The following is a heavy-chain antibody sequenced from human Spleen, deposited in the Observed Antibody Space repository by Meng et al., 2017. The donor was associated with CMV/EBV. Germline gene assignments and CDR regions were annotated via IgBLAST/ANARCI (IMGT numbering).Heavy chain of an antibody. CDR1: EFTVSNNY. V-gene: IGHV3-53*05. CDR2: IYSGGST. CDR3: TKSDPGHVVVVTATRGAMDV. Sequence: GESLKISCAASEFTVSNNYMSWVRQAPGKGLEWVSVIYSGGSTYYADSVKGRFTISRDNSNNTVFLEMNSLRPEDTAVYFCTKSDPGHVVVVTATRGAMDVWGQGTTVTVSS. D-gene: IGHD2-21*02. J-gene: IGHJ6*02.